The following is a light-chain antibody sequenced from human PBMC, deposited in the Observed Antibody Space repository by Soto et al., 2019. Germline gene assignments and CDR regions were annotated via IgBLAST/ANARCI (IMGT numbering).Light chain of an antibody. J-gene: IGKJ4*01. CDR2: DAS. CDR1: QSVRSY. V-gene: IGKV3-11*01. CDR3: QQRDTWPPLT. Sequence: EIVLTQSPVTLSLCPGERATLSCRASQSVRSYLAWYQQKPGQAPRLLIYDASNRAPGIPARFSGSGSGTDFTLTISSLEPEDFAVYYCQQRDTWPPLTFGGGTRVEIK.